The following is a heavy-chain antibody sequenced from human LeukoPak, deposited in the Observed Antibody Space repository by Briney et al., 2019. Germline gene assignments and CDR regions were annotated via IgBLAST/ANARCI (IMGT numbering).Heavy chain of an antibody. CDR1: GASISGGNYY. J-gene: IGHJ4*02. CDR2: IYNSGST. D-gene: IGHD6-13*01. Sequence: SETLSLTCTASGASISGGNYYWTWIRQPPGKGLEWIGNIYNSGSTNYNPSLKSRVTISLDTSKNQFSLRLSSVTAADTAVYYCARDFHGSNWYYFDYWGQGSLVAVSS. V-gene: IGHV4-61*01. CDR3: ARDFHGSNWYYFDY.